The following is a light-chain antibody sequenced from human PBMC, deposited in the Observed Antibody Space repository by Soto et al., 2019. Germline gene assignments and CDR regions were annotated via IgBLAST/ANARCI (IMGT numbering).Light chain of an antibody. CDR1: QTISSNY. J-gene: IGKJ2*01. V-gene: IGKV3-20*01. CDR2: GAS. CDR3: QYYGSWPLYI. Sequence: EIVLTQSPGTLSLSPGERATLSCRASQTISSNYLAWYQQKPGQAPRLLIYGASSRATGIPDRFSGSGSGTDFTLTISRLEPEDFAVYYCQYYGSWPLYIFGQGTKLEIK.